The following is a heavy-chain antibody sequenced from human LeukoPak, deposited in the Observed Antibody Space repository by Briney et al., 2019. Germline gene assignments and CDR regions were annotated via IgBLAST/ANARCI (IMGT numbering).Heavy chain of an antibody. CDR1: GGSISSSNW. J-gene: IGHJ4*02. D-gene: IGHD4-17*01. Sequence: SETLSLTCAVSGGSISSSNWWSWVRQPPGKGLEWIGEIYHSGSTNYNPSLKSRVTISVDKSKNQFSLKLSSVTAADTAVYYCARGRRTRVTTVINDYWGQGTLVTVSS. CDR2: IYHSGST. CDR3: ARGRRTRVTTVINDY. V-gene: IGHV4-4*02.